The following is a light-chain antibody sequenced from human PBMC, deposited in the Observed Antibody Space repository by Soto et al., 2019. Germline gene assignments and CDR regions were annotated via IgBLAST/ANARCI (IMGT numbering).Light chain of an antibody. CDR3: QQADSFPLT. Sequence: DIQMTQSPSSVSASIGETVTITCRASQDISTLLAWYQQKPGKAPKLLIYGASTLESGVPSRFSGRGSVTDFTLTISSLQPEDFATYFCQQADSFPLTFGGGTKVEIK. CDR1: QDISTL. J-gene: IGKJ4*01. CDR2: GAS. V-gene: IGKV1D-12*01.